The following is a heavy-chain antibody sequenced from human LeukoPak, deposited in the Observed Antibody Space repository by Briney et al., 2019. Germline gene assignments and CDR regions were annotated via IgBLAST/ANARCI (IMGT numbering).Heavy chain of an antibody. CDR3: ARDSGSYNGGYY. V-gene: IGHV1-69*13. Sequence: SVKVSCKASGGTFSSYAISWVRQAPGQGLEWIGGIIPIFGTANYAQKFQGRVTITADESTSTAYMELSSLRSEDTAVYYCARDSGSYNGGYYWGQGALVTVSS. D-gene: IGHD1-26*01. CDR1: GGTFSSYA. CDR2: IIPIFGTA. J-gene: IGHJ4*02.